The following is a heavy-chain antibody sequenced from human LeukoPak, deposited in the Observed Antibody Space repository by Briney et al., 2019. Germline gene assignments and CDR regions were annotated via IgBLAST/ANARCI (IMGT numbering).Heavy chain of an antibody. V-gene: IGHV4-31*03. D-gene: IGHD3-22*01. CDR2: IYYSGST. J-gene: IGHJ4*02. Sequence: SETLSLTCTVSGGSISSGGYYWSWIRQHPGKGLEWIGYIYYSGSTYYNPSLKSRVTISVDTSKNQFSLKLSSVTAADTAVYYCARVDSSGYDYYFDYWGQGTLVTVSS. CDR3: ARVDSSGYDYYFDY. CDR1: GGSISSGGYY.